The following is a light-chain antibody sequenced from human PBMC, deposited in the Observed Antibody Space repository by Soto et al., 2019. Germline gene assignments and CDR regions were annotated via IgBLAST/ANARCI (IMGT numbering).Light chain of an antibody. V-gene: IGKV3-20*01. CDR3: QQYGSSQFT. CDR2: GAS. J-gene: IGKJ3*01. Sequence: EIVLTQSPGTLSLSPGERATLSCRASQSVSSSYLAWYQQKPGQAPRLLIYGASSRDTGIPDRFSGSGSGTDFTLTISRLEPEDFAVNYCQQYGSSQFTFGPGTKVDIK. CDR1: QSVSSSY.